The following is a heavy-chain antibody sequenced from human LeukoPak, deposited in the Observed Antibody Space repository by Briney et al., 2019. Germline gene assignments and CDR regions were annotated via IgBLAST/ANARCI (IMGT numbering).Heavy chain of an antibody. CDR2: ISGYNGNT. J-gene: IGHJ5*02. V-gene: IGHV1-18*01. CDR3: AKVHTAMDNWFDP. CDR1: GYTFISYG. Sequence: ASVKVSCKASGYTFISYGISWVRQAPGQGLEWMGWISGYNGNTNYAQNLQGRVTMTTDTSTSTAYMELRSLRSDDTAVYYCAKVHTAMDNWFDPWGQGTLVTVSS. D-gene: IGHD5-18*01.